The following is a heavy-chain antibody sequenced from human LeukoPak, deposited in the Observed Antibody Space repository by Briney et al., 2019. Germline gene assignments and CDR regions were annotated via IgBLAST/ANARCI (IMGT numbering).Heavy chain of an antibody. CDR3: ARDQDYGDGFWFDP. J-gene: IGHJ5*02. CDR1: GFTFSSYE. Sequence: GGSLRLSCAASGFTFSSYEMNWVRQAPGKGLEWVSDISSSGSTIYYADSVKGRFTISRDNAKNSMYLQMKSVRAEDTAVYYCARDQDYGDGFWFDPWGQGTLVTVSS. D-gene: IGHD4-17*01. CDR2: ISSSGSTI. V-gene: IGHV3-48*03.